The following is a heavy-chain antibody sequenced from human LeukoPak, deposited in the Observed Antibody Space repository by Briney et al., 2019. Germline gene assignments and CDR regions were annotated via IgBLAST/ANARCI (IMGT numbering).Heavy chain of an antibody. V-gene: IGHV7-4-1*02. CDR1: GYTFTSYA. Sequence: ASVKVSCKASGYTFTSYAMNWMRQAPGQGPEWMGWINTNTGNPTYAQGFTGRFVFSLDTSVSTAYLQISSLKAEDTAVYYCAREGREAGSLISSSGYFTAGWFDPWGQGTLVTVSS. D-gene: IGHD3-22*01. J-gene: IGHJ5*02. CDR2: INTNTGNP. CDR3: AREGREAGSLISSSGYFTAGWFDP.